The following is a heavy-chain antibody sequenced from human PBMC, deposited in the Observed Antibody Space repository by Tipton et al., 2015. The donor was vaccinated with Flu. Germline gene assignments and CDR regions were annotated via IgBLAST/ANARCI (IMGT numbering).Heavy chain of an antibody. CDR2: IYYSGST. D-gene: IGHD2-15*01. Sequence: TLSLTCAVSGASVSDNNFYWSWIRQPPGKQLEWIGYIYYSGSTYSNPSLKSRVTMSVDTSKNQISLNLTSATAADTAVYYCASTMPAATSNWFDPWGQGALVTVSS. V-gene: IGHV4-61*01. CDR1: GASVSDNNFY. J-gene: IGHJ5*02. CDR3: ASTMPAATSNWFDP.